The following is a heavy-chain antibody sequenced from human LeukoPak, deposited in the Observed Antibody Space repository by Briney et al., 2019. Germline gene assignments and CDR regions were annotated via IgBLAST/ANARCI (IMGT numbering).Heavy chain of an antibody. V-gene: IGHV3-74*01. CDR1: GFTFSSYW. Sequence: GGSLRLSCAASGFTFSSYWMHWVRQAPGKGLVWVSRINTDGSSTSYADSVKGRFTISRDNAKNTLYLQMNSLRAEDTAVYYCARDSLETYYDFWSGYYTSFDYWGQGTLVTVSS. D-gene: IGHD3-3*01. CDR2: INTDGSST. J-gene: IGHJ4*02. CDR3: ARDSLETYYDFWSGYYTSFDY.